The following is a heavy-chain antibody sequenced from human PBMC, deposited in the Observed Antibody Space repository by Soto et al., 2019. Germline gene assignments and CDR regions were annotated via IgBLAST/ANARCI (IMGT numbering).Heavy chain of an antibody. CDR2: IYYSGST. CDR1: GGSISSGDYY. V-gene: IGHV4-30-4*01. CDR3: ARGFGITIFGVTGSYFDY. D-gene: IGHD3-3*01. Sequence: PSETLSLTCTVSGGSISSGDYYWSWIRQPPGKGLEWIGYIYYSGSTYYNPSLKSRVTISVDTSKNQFSLKLSSVTAADTAVYYCARGFGITIFGVTGSYFDYWGQGTLVTVS. J-gene: IGHJ4*02.